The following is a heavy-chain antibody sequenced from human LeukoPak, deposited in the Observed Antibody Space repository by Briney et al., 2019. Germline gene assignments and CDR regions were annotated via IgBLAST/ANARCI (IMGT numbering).Heavy chain of an antibody. J-gene: IGHJ4*02. CDR1: GFTFDDYV. CDR3: AKGEITLVRGVKNY. Sequence: PGGSLRLSCAASGFTFDDYVMHWVRQAPGKGLEWVSGISWNSGNIDYADSVKGRFTISRDNAKNSLYLQMNSLRAEDTALYYCAKGEITLVRGVKNYWGQGTLVTVSS. D-gene: IGHD3-10*01. CDR2: ISWNSGNI. V-gene: IGHV3-9*01.